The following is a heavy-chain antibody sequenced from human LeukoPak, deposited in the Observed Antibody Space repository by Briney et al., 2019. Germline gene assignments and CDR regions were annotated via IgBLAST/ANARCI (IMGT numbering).Heavy chain of an antibody. Sequence: PGRSLRLSCRASGFTLGDYAVSWVRQAPGKRLEWVGFIRSKAYGGTTDYAASVTGRFTLSRDDSKSIAYLQMNSLKIEDTAVYHCTRGRTYSSAWGPGTLVTVSS. J-gene: IGHJ5*02. D-gene: IGHD6-19*01. CDR2: IRSKAYGGTT. CDR1: GFTLGDYA. CDR3: TRGRTYSSA. V-gene: IGHV3-49*04.